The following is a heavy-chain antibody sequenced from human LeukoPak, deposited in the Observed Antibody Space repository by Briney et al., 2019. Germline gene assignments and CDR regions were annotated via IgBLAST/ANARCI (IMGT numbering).Heavy chain of an antibody. D-gene: IGHD1-26*01. CDR1: GFTFSDYS. V-gene: IGHV3-21*05. CDR2: IGLGSGFV. Sequence: GSLRLSCAASGFTFSDYSVNWVRQAPGRGLEWISYIGLGSGFVSYADSVKGRFTITSDTARNSLYLQMSSLRAEDTAVYFCARDHEWAFDYWGQGILVTVSS. CDR3: ARDHEWAFDY. J-gene: IGHJ4*02.